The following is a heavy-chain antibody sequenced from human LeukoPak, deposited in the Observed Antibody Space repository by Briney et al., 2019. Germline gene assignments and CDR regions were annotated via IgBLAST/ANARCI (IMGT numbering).Heavy chain of an antibody. J-gene: IGHJ5*02. CDR1: GGPFSGYY. CDR2: INHSGST. V-gene: IGHV4-34*01. Sequence: SETLSLTCAVYGGPFSGYYWSWIRQPPGKGLEWIGEINHSGSTNYNPSLKSRVTISVDTSKNQFSLKLSSVTAADTAVYYCARGYQQFDPWGQGTLVTVSS. CDR3: ARGYQQFDP.